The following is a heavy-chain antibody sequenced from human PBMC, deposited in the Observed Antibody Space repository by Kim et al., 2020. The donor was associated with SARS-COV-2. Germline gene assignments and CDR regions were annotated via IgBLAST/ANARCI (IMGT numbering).Heavy chain of an antibody. V-gene: IGHV3-43*01. Sequence: VKGRFTISRDNSKNSLYLQMNSLRTEDTALYYCAKGYGSGSYYGSSGMDVWGQGTTVTVSS. J-gene: IGHJ6*02. CDR3: AKGYGSGSYYGSSGMDV. D-gene: IGHD3-10*01.